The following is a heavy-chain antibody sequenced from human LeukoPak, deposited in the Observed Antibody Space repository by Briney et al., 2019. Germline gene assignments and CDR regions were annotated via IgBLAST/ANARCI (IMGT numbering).Heavy chain of an antibody. CDR3: ARSRDGYNVDY. Sequence: SQTLSLTCTVAGGSLTSDYWNWVRQPPGKGLGWIGNIYYSGSTNYNPSLKSRVTISVDTSKDQFSLRLSSVTTADTAVYYCARSRDGYNVDYWGQGTLVTVSS. CDR1: GGSLTSDY. J-gene: IGHJ4*02. CDR2: IYYSGST. D-gene: IGHD5-24*01. V-gene: IGHV4-59*01.